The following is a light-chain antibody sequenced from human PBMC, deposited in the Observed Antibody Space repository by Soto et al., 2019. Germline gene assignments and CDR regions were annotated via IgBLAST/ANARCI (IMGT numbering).Light chain of an antibody. V-gene: IGKV3-11*01. CDR2: LAS. CDR1: QTVNNNY. Sequence: EIVLTQSPDTLSLSPGERATLSCRAIQTVNNNYVAWYQQKPGQAPRLLIFLASNKATGIPARFSGSGSGTDFPLTISSLQPEDFAVYYCQQRTNWPPLTFGGGTKVDIK. J-gene: IGKJ4*01. CDR3: QQRTNWPPLT.